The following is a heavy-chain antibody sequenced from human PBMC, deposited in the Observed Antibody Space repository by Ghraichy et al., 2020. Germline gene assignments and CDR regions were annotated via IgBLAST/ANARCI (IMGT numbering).Heavy chain of an antibody. CDR2: IYYSGST. J-gene: IGHJ2*01. Sequence: SETLSLTCTVSGGSISSSSYYWGWIRQPPGKGLEWIGSIYYSGSTYYNPSLKSRVTISVDTSKNQFSLKLSSVTAADTAVYYCATSIAARPDDWYFDLWGRGTLVTVSS. D-gene: IGHD6-6*01. CDR1: GGSISSSSYY. V-gene: IGHV4-39*01. CDR3: ATSIAARPDDWYFDL.